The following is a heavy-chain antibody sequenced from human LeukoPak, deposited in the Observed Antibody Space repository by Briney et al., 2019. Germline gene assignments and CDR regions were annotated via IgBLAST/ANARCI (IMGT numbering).Heavy chain of an antibody. CDR3: ARGSGFGGDAFDI. Sequence: SETLSLTCTVSGVSISSYYWSWIRQPPGKGLEWIGYIYYSGSTNYNPSLKSRVTISVDTSKNQFSLKLSSVTAADTAVYYCARGSGFGGDAFDIWGQGTMVTVSS. D-gene: IGHD3-10*01. CDR2: IYYSGST. J-gene: IGHJ3*02. CDR1: GVSISSYY. V-gene: IGHV4-59*01.